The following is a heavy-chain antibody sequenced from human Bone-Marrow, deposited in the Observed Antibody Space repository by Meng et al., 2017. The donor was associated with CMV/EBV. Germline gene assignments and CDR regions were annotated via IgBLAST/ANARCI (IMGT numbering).Heavy chain of an antibody. CDR1: GFTFSSYG. CDR3: AKDFPGRNRVFDGRYGMDV. CDR2: IRYDGSNK. J-gene: IGHJ6*02. D-gene: IGHD2-8*01. V-gene: IGHV3-30*02. Sequence: EGSLRLSCAASGFTFSSYGMHWVRQAPGKGLEWVAFIRYDGSNKYYADSVKGRFTISRDNSKNTLYLQMNSLRAEDTAVYYCAKDFPGRNRVFDGRYGMDVWGQGTTVTVSS.